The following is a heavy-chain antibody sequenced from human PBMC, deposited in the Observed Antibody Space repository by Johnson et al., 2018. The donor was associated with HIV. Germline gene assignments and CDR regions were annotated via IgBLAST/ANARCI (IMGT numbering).Heavy chain of an antibody. D-gene: IGHD1-1*01. J-gene: IGHJ3*02. CDR1: GFTFSSYA. CDR2: ISYDGSNK. V-gene: IGHV3-30*04. CDR3: TTDPWWNGYHAFDI. Sequence: VESGRSLRLSCAASGFTFSSYALHWVRQAPGKGLEWVALISYDGSNKYYADSVKCRFTISRDNSKNPLYLQMNSLKTEDTAVYYCTTDPWWNGYHAFDIWGQGTMVTVSS.